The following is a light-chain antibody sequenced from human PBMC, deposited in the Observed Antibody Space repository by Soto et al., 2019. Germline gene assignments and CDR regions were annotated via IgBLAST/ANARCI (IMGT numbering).Light chain of an antibody. CDR1: SGSIASNY. CDR2: EDN. CDR3: QSYDSSNDVV. Sequence: NFMLTRPHSVSESPGKTVTISCTGSSGSIASNYVQWYQQRPGSAPTTVIYEDNQRPSGVPDRFSGSVDSSSNSASLTISGLKTEDEADYYCQSYDSSNDVVFGGGTQLTVL. J-gene: IGLJ2*01. V-gene: IGLV6-57*02.